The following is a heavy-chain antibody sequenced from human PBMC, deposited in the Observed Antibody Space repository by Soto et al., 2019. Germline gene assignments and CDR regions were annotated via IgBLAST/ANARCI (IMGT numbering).Heavy chain of an antibody. CDR3: VRAAIGSTSHMAPFDY. Sequence: QVQLQESGPGLVKPSQTLSLTCTVSGGSISSGGYYWSWIRQHPGKGLEWIGYIYYSGSTYYNPSLKSRVTISVDTSKNQFSLKLSSVTAADTAVYYCVRAAIGSTSHMAPFDYWGQGTLVTVSS. CDR2: IYYSGST. J-gene: IGHJ4*02. D-gene: IGHD2-2*01. CDR1: GGSISSGGYY. V-gene: IGHV4-31*03.